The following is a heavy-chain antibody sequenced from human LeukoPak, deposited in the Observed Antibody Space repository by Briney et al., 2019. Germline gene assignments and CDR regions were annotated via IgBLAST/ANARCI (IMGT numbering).Heavy chain of an antibody. Sequence: GGSLRLSCAASGFTFDDYGMSWVRQAPGKGLEWVSGINWNGGSTGYADSVKGRFTISRDNAKNSLYLQMNSLRAEDTALYYCARCPTYYYGSGSYSSDYYYYYMDVWGKGTTVTVSS. J-gene: IGHJ6*03. D-gene: IGHD3-10*01. V-gene: IGHV3-20*04. CDR2: INWNGGST. CDR1: GFTFDDYG. CDR3: ARCPTYYYGSGSYSSDYYYYYMDV.